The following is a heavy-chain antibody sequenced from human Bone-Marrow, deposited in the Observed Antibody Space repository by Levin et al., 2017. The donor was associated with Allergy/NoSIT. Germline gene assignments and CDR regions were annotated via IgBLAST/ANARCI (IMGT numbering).Heavy chain of an antibody. V-gene: IGHV3-7*01. J-gene: IGHJ4*02. D-gene: IGHD2-15*01. CDR2: IKQDGSEK. Sequence: GESLKISCAASGFTFSSYWMSWVRQAPGKGLEWVANIKQDGSEKYYVDSVKGRFTISRDNAKNSLYLQMNSLRAEDTAVYYCARDRPGYCSGGSCSPFDYWGQGTLVTVSS. CDR1: GFTFSSYW. CDR3: ARDRPGYCSGGSCSPFDY.